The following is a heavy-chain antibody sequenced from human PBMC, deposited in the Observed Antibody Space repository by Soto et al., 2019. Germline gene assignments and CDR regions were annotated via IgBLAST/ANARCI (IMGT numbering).Heavy chain of an antibody. V-gene: IGHV1-69*13. CDR2: IIPIFGTA. CDR1: GGPFISYA. CDR3: AREGIAVAGTHGMDV. Sequence: SVKVSCKASGGPFISYAISWVRQSPGQGLEWMGGIIPIFGTANYAQKFQGRVTITADESTSTAYMELSSLRSEDTAVYYCAREGIAVAGTHGMDVWGQGTTVTVSS. J-gene: IGHJ6*02. D-gene: IGHD6-19*01.